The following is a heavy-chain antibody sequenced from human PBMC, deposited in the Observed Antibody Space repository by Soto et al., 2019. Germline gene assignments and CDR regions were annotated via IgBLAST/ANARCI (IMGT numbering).Heavy chain of an antibody. Sequence: QVQLVQSGAEVKKPGASVKVSCKASGYTFTSYAMHWVRQAPGQRLEWMGWINAGNGNTKYSQKFQGRVTITRDTSASTAYMELSSLRSEDTAVYYCARYIDYGDYDWFDPWGQGNLVTVSS. CDR2: INAGNGNT. CDR1: GYTFTSYA. D-gene: IGHD4-17*01. CDR3: ARYIDYGDYDWFDP. V-gene: IGHV1-3*01. J-gene: IGHJ5*02.